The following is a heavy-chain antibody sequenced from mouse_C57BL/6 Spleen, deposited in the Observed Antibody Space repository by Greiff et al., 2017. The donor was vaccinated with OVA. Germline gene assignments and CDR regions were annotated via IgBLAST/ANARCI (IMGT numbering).Heavy chain of an antibody. CDR3: ARPDYGGNAMDY. CDR2: IDPSDSET. J-gene: IGHJ4*01. Sequence: QVQLQQPGAELVRPGSSVKLSCKASGYTFTSYWMHWVKQRPIQGLEWIGNIDPSDSETHYNQKFKDKATLTVDKSSSTAYMQLSSLTSEDSAVYYCARPDYGGNAMDYWGQGTSVTVSS. CDR1: GYTFTSYW. V-gene: IGHV1-52*01. D-gene: IGHD1-1*01.